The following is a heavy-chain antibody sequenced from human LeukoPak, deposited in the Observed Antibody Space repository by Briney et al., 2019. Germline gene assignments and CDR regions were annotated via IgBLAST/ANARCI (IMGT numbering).Heavy chain of an antibody. J-gene: IGHJ4*02. Sequence: AGGSLRLSCAASGFTVSSNYMSWVRQAPGKGLEWVSVTYSGGSTYYADSVKGRFTISRDNSKNTLYLQMNSLRAEDTAVYYCARIFSSYADYWGQGTLVTVSS. CDR3: ARIFSSYADY. CDR2: TYSGGST. CDR1: GFTVSSNY. V-gene: IGHV3-53*01. D-gene: IGHD6-6*01.